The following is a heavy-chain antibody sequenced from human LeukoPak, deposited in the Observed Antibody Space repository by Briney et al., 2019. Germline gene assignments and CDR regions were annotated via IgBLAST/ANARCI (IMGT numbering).Heavy chain of an antibody. V-gene: IGHV4-39*07. Sequence: SETLSLTCTVSGGSISSYYWGWIRQPPGKGLEWIGSIYYSGSTYYNPSLKSRVTISVDTSKNQFSLTLSSVTAADTTVYYCAREPACIESYMDVWGKGTTVTVSS. J-gene: IGHJ6*03. CDR3: AREPACIESYMDV. CDR1: GGSISSYY. D-gene: IGHD5/OR15-5a*01. CDR2: IYYSGST.